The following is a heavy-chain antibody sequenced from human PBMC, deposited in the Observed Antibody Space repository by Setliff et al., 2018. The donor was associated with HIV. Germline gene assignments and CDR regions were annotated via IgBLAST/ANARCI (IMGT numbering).Heavy chain of an antibody. CDR1: GFTFSNYW. CDR3: ARPFDQ. J-gene: IGHJ4*02. V-gene: IGHV3-7*01. CDR2: IKGDGSET. Sequence: GGSLRLSCAASGFTFSNYWMNWVRQAPGKRPEWVANIKGDGSETYYVDFVKGRFTISRDNAKNSLYLQMNSLRVEDTAVYYCARPFDQWGQGALVTAPQ.